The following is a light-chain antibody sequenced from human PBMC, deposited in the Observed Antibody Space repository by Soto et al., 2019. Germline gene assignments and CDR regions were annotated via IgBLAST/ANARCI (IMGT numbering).Light chain of an antibody. J-gene: IGLJ2*01. CDR2: EVN. CDR3: SSYAGSNNLV. CDR1: SSDVGGYDY. Sequence: QSVLTQPPSASGSPGQSVTISCTGTSSDVGGYDYVSWYQQHPGKAPKFMIYEVNKRPSGVPDRFSGSKSGNTASLTVSGLQAEDEADYYCSSYAGSNNLVFGGGTKVTVL. V-gene: IGLV2-8*01.